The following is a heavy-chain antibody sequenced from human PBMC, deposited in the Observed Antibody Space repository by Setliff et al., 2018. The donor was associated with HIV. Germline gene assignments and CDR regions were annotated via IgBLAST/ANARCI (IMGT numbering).Heavy chain of an antibody. CDR3: AHRLHYYDSSGYYWGGANYFDY. CDR2: IYWDDDK. J-gene: IGHJ4*02. CDR1: GFSLATRGVG. Sequence: SGPTLVNPTQTLTLTCTFSGFSLATRGVGVGWIRQPPGKALEWLTLIYWDDDKYYSPSLKSRLAVTKDTSKNQVVLTMANIDPADKGTYYCAHRLHYYDSSGYYWGGANYFDYWGQGTLVTVSS. D-gene: IGHD3-22*01. V-gene: IGHV2-5*02.